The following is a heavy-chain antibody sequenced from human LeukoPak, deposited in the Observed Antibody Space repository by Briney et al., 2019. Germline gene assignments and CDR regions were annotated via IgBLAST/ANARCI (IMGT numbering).Heavy chain of an antibody. Sequence: SETLSLTCTVSGGSISSSSYYWGWIRQPPGKGLEWIGSIYYSGSTNYNPSLKSRVTISVDTSKNQFSLKLSSVTAADTAVYYCARVMSGYWEPGRYYFDYWGQGTLVTVSS. J-gene: IGHJ4*02. D-gene: IGHD3-3*01. V-gene: IGHV4-39*07. CDR3: ARVMSGYWEPGRYYFDY. CDR2: IYYSGST. CDR1: GGSISSSSYY.